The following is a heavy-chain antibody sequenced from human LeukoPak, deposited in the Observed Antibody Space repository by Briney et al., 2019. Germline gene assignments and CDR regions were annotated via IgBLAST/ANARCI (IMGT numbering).Heavy chain of an antibody. Sequence: GGSLRLSCAASRFTFSDAWMYWVRQAPGKGLEWVGHIKSKTDGGTTDYAAPVKGRFTISRDASKHTLSLQMHSLKTEDTAVYYCATLLRGYWGQGTLVTVSS. CDR3: ATLLRGY. J-gene: IGHJ4*02. CDR1: RFTFSDAW. D-gene: IGHD3-10*01. CDR2: IKSKTDGGTT. V-gene: IGHV3-15*01.